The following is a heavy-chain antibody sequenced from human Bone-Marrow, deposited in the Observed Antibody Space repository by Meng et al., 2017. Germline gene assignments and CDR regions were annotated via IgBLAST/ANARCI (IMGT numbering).Heavy chain of an antibody. Sequence: QVQLVESGGGVVQPGSPPRLACADSGFTFSSYAMHWVRQAPGKGLGWVTIISYDRSNKYYADSVQGRFTVSRDNSKNTLYLQMNSLGAYYCARDYYGDYDHEVDYWGQGTLVTVSS. CDR2: ISYDRSNK. D-gene: IGHD4-17*01. V-gene: IGHV3-30*01. J-gene: IGHJ4*02. CDR3: GDYDHEVDY. CDR1: GFTFSSYA.